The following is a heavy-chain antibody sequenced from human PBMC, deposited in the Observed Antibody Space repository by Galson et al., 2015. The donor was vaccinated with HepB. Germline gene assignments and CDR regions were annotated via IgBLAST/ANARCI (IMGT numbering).Heavy chain of an antibody. CDR3: ALQGGDSRWGVEYFDY. D-gene: IGHD2-21*02. J-gene: IGHJ4*02. CDR2: ISGSGGST. V-gene: IGHV3-23*01. Sequence: SLRLSCAASGFTFSSYAMSWVRQAPGKGLEWVSAISGSGGSTYYADSVKGRFTISRDNSKNTLYLQMNSLRAEDTAVYYCALQGGDSRWGVEYFDYWGQGTLVTVSS. CDR1: GFTFSSYA.